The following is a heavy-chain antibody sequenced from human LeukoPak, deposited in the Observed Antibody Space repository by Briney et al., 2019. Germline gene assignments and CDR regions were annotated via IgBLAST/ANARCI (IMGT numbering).Heavy chain of an antibody. Sequence: SETLSLTCTVSGGSISSSSYYWGWIRQPPGKGLEWIGSIYYSGSTYYNPSLKSRVTISVDTSKNQFSLKLSSVTAADTAVYYCARAPSYYDILTGYYPWPLSYFDYWGQGTLVTVSS. CDR3: ARAPSYYDILTGYYPWPLSYFDY. D-gene: IGHD3-9*01. CDR2: IYYSGST. CDR1: GGSISSSSYY. J-gene: IGHJ4*02. V-gene: IGHV4-39*07.